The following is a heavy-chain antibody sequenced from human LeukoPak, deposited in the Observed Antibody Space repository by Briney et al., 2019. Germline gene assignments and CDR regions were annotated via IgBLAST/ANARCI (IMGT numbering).Heavy chain of an antibody. V-gene: IGHV6-1*01. D-gene: IGHD2-2*01. CDR2: TYYRSKWYN. CDR3: ARGGSGVVVSLFDY. CDR1: GDSVSRNSAS. J-gene: IGHJ4*02. Sequence: SQTLSLTCAISGDSVSRNSASWNWIRQSPSRGLEWLERTYYRSKWYNDYAVSVKSRITINPDTSKNQFSLQLNSLTPEDTAVYYCARGGSGVVVSLFDYWGQGTLVTVSS.